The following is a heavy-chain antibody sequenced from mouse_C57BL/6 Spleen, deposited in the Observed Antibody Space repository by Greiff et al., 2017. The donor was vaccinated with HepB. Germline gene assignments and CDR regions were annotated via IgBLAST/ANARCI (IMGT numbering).Heavy chain of an antibody. CDR1: GFTFSDYG. Sequence: DVKLVESGGGLVKPGGSLKLSCAASGFTFSDYGMHWVRQAPEKGLEWVAYISSGSSTIYYADTVKGRFTISRDNAKNTLFLQMTSLRSEDTAMYYCAGPLTTVVAFPFAYWGQGTLATVSA. CDR3: AGPLTTVVAFPFAY. CDR2: ISSGSSTI. J-gene: IGHJ3*01. D-gene: IGHD1-1*01. V-gene: IGHV5-17*01.